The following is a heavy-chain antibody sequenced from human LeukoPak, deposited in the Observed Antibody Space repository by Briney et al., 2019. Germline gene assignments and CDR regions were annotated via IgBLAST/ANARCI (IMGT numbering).Heavy chain of an antibody. V-gene: IGHV3-7*01. D-gene: IGHD6-13*01. Sequence: GGSLRLSCAASGFTFGSCWMNWVRQTPGKGLEWVANINQDGSQKFYVDSVKGRFTISRDNANNSLYLQMNSLRAEDTAVYYCVKNSGWYCLDYWGQGTLVTVSS. CDR1: GFTFGSCW. CDR3: VKNSGWYCLDY. J-gene: IGHJ4*02. CDR2: INQDGSQK.